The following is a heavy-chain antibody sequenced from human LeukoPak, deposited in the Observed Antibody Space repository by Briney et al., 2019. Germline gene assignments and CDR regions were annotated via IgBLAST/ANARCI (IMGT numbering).Heavy chain of an antibody. CDR1: GSTFSSYA. V-gene: IGHV3-30-3*01. CDR3: AREPPLGY. CDR2: ISYDGSNK. D-gene: IGHD6-13*01. J-gene: IGHJ4*02. Sequence: GRSLRLSCAASGSTFSSYAMHWVRQAPGKGLEWVAVISYDGSNKYYADSVKGRFTISRDNSKNTLYLQMNSLRAEDTAVYYCAREPPLGYWGQGTLVTVSS.